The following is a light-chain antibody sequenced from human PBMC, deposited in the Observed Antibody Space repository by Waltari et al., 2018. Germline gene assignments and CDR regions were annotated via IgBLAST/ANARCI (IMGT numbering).Light chain of an antibody. CDR3: SSYTSSSTLLV. V-gene: IGLV2-14*03. J-gene: IGLJ2*01. CDR2: DVS. CDR1: SSDVGGYNY. Sequence: QSALTQPASVSGSPGQSITISCTGTSSDVGGYNYVSWYQQHPGKAPKLMIYDVSSRPSGGSNRFSGSKSGNTASLTSSGLQAEDEADYYCSSYTSSSTLLVFGGGTKLTVL.